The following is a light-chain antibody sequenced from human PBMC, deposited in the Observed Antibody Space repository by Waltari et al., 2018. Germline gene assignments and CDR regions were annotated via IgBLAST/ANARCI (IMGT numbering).Light chain of an antibody. V-gene: IGLV8-61*01. Sequence: QTVVTQEPSFSVSPGGTVTLTCGLSSGSASSYFPNCYQQTPGQAPRTLIYHKSVRSSGVPDRFTGSILGNKAALTITGAQAEDESDYYFCFNMGGGMWVFGGGTKLTVL. CDR3: CFNMGGGMWV. CDR2: HKS. J-gene: IGLJ3*02. CDR1: SGSASSYF.